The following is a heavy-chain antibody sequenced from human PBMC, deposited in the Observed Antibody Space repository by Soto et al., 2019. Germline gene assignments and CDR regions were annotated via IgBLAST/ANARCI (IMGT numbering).Heavy chain of an antibody. CDR2: IIPILGIA. V-gene: IGHV1-69*04. D-gene: IGHD3-22*01. CDR3: ARDGTAANYYDSRELKDY. Sequence: ASVKVSCKASGGTFSSYTISWVRQAPGQGLEWMGRIIPILGIANYAQKFQGRVTITADKSTSTAYMELSSLRSEDTAVYYCARDGTAANYYDSRELKDYWGQGTLVTVSS. CDR1: GGTFSSYT. J-gene: IGHJ4*02.